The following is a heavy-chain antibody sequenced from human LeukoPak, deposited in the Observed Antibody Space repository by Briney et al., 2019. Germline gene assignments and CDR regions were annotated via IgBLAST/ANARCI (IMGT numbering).Heavy chain of an antibody. D-gene: IGHD3-22*01. Sequence: GGSLRLSCAASGFTFSSYAMSWVRQAPGKGLEWVSAISGSGGSTYYADSVKGRFTISRDNSKNTLYLQMNSLRAEDTAVYYCARDADYYDSSGYYTYFQHWGQGTLVTVSS. J-gene: IGHJ1*01. CDR3: ARDADYYDSSGYYTYFQH. CDR1: GFTFSSYA. V-gene: IGHV3-23*01. CDR2: ISGSGGST.